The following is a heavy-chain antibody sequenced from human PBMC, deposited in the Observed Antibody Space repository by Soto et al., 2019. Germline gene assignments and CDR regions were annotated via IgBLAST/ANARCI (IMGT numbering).Heavy chain of an antibody. Sequence: KPSETLSLTCTVSGDSISSFYWTWIRQPPGKGLEWVGYIFSSGSTNYNPSLKSRVTISVDTSENQFSLKLTSVTAADTAVYYCARKKFSLLYWFDPWGQGTLVTVSS. J-gene: IGHJ5*02. CDR3: ARKKFSLLYWFDP. CDR1: GDSISSFY. V-gene: IGHV4-59*01. D-gene: IGHD1-26*01. CDR2: IFSSGST.